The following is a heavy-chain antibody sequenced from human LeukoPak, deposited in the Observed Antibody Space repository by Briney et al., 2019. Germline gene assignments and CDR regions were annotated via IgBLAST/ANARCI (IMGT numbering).Heavy chain of an antibody. CDR1: GFPFSNHA. CDR3: ARDDYGSGSLTY. D-gene: IGHD3-10*01. V-gene: IGHV3-7*01. CDR2: IEQEGSEK. J-gene: IGHJ4*02. Sequence: GSLRLPCVASGFPFSNHAMTWVRQAPGKGLEWVANIEQEGSEKYYVESVKCRFTISRDNAKYSLYLQMNSLRAEDTAVYHCARDDYGSGSLTYWGQGTLVTVSS.